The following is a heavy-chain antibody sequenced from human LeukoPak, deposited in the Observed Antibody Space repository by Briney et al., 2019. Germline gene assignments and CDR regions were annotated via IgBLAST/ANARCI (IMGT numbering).Heavy chain of an antibody. CDR2: IASDGSST. CDR1: GFTFSSYW. D-gene: IGHD4-23*01. J-gene: IGHJ4*02. V-gene: IGHV3-74*03. CDR3: ARGRPHGNDY. Sequence: GGSLRLSCAASGFTFSSYWMNWVRQAPGKGLVWVSRIASDGSSTTYAYSVNGQVSISRDNAKNTMYLQMNRLSVKDKAAYYCARGRPHGNDYWGQGTMVTVSS.